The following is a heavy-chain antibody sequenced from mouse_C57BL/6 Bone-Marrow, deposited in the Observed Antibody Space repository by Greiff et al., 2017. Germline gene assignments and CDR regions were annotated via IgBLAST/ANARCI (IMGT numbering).Heavy chain of an antibody. V-gene: IGHV1-59*01. D-gene: IGHD1-1*01. J-gene: IGHJ1*03. Sequence: QVQLQQSGAELVRPGTSVKLSCKASGYTFTSYWMHWVKQRPGQGLEWIGVIDPSDSYTNYNQKFKSKATLTVDTSSSTAYMQLSSLTSEESAVYYCARRLSTTAPWYCDVWGTGTTVTVSS. CDR3: ARRLSTTAPWYCDV. CDR2: IDPSDSYT. CDR1: GYTFTSYW.